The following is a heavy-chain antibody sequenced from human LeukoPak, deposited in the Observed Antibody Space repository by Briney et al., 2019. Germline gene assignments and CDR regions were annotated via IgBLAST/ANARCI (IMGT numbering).Heavy chain of an antibody. CDR3: ARSGRGGAFDI. V-gene: IGHV3-74*01. D-gene: IGHD1-26*01. CDR2: FYSDGGRT. CDR1: GFTLSSNW. Sequence: GGSLRLSCAGSGFTLSSNWMHWVRQAPGKGLVWVARFYSDGGRTNYADSVKGRFTISGDNAKNTQYLQMSSLGAEDPAVYYCARSGRGGAFDIWGQGTMVTVSS. J-gene: IGHJ3*02.